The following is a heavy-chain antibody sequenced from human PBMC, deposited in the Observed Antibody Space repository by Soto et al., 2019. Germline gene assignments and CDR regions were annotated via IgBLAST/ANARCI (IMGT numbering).Heavy chain of an antibody. CDR2: TYFRSKWYN. Sequence: PSQTLSLTCAISGDSVSSNTASWNWIRQSPSRGLEWLGRTYFRSKWYNDYAVSVKSRIIINPDTSNNQFSLQLNSVTPEDTAVYFCEKGDNLGPTTGYAFDTWGQGIMVTVSS. CDR1: GDSVSSNTAS. D-gene: IGHD5-12*01. CDR3: EKGDNLGPTTGYAFDT. V-gene: IGHV6-1*01. J-gene: IGHJ4*02.